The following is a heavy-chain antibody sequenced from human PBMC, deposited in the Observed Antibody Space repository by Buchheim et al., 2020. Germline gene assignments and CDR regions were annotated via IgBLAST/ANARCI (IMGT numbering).Heavy chain of an antibody. CDR2: ISGSGTTI. V-gene: IGHV3-48*03. CDR3: ARGTYNYAF. D-gene: IGHD3-16*01. J-gene: IGHJ4*02. Sequence: EVQLVESGGGLVQPGGSLRLSCAASGFTFNNFDMNWVRQAPGKGLEWISYISGSGTTIDYADSVKGRFTISGDNAKNPLYLQMNSLRAEDTAVYYCARGTYNYAFWGQGTL. CDR1: GFTFNNFD.